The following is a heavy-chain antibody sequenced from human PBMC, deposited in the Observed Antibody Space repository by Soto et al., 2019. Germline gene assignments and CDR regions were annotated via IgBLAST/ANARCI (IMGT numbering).Heavy chain of an antibody. J-gene: IGHJ3*02. V-gene: IGHV4-34*01. CDR1: GGSFSGYY. CDR3: ARRRFTFGGVIVKHAFDI. D-gene: IGHD3-16*02. Sequence: QVQLQQWGAGLLKPSETLSLTCAVYGGSFSGYYWSWIRQPPGKGLEWIGEINHSGSTNYNPSLKSRVTISVDTSKNQFSLKLSSVTAADTAVYYCARRRFTFGGVIVKHAFDIWGQGTMVTVSS. CDR2: INHSGST.